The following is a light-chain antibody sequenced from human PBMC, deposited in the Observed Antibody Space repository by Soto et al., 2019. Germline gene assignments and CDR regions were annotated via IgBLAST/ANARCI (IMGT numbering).Light chain of an antibody. V-gene: IGKV3-15*01. Sequence: EMVMTQSPATLSMSPGERATLSCRASQSVSSNLAWYQQRPGQAPRLLIYGASTRATDIPARFSGSGSGTRFTLTISSLQSEDFAVYFCQQHNNWPYTFGQGTKLEIK. CDR2: GAS. CDR3: QQHNNWPYT. J-gene: IGKJ2*01. CDR1: QSVSSN.